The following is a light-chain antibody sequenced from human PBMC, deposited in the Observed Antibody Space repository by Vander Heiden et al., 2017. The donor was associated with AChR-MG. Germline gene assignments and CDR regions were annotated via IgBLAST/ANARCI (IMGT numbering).Light chain of an antibody. CDR1: ESVTSD. CDR2: GAS. J-gene: IGKJ4*01. CDR3: QQYKRWPLT. V-gene: IGKV3-15*01. Sequence: ETLMTQSPVTLSVSPGETATLSFRASESVTSDLAWYQQKGGQAPRLLIYGASRRATGIPLRFSGSGSETEFTLTISSVQSEDFAVYHCQQYKRWPLTFGGGTKVDIK.